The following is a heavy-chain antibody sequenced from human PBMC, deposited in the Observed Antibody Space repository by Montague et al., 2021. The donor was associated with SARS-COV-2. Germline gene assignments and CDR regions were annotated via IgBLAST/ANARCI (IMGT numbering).Heavy chain of an antibody. D-gene: IGHD2-2*01. V-gene: IGHV4-61*09. J-gene: IGHJ6*02. CDR1: GASISSANDY. Sequence: TLSLTCSVSGASISSANDYWTWIRQPAGKGLEWIGHISTSGSTNYNPSLKSRVTISVDTSKNQFSLKLSSVTAADTAVYYCARVRAVPAAMRIFSLGRSYYGMDVWGQGTTVTVSS. CDR2: ISTSGST. CDR3: ARVRAVPAAMRIFSLGRSYYGMDV.